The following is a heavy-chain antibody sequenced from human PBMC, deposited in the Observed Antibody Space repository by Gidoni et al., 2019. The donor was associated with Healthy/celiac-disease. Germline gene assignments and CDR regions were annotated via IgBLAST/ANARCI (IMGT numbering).Heavy chain of an antibody. D-gene: IGHD4-17*01. CDR2: INHSGST. Sequence: QVQLQQWGAGLLQPSETLSLTCDVYGGSFSGYYWSWISQPPEKGLEWFGEINHSGSTNYNPTLNSRVTISVDTSKNQVSLKLSSVTAADTAVYYCARTLRWPFDYWGQGTLFTVSS. V-gene: IGHV4-34*01. CDR3: ARTLRWPFDY. CDR1: GGSFSGYY. J-gene: IGHJ4*02.